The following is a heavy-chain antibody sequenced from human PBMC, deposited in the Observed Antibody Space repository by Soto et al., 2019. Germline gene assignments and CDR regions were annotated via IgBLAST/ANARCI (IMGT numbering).Heavy chain of an antibody. Sequence: PGGSLRLSCAASGFTFDDYAMHWVRQAPGKGLEWVSGISWNSGSIGYADSVKGRFTISRDNAKNSLYLQMNSLRAEDTALYYCAKDTGYSSGWSYYYYGMDVWGQGTTVTVSS. CDR3: AKDTGYSSGWSYYYYGMDV. CDR2: ISWNSGSI. D-gene: IGHD6-19*01. CDR1: GFTFDDYA. J-gene: IGHJ6*02. V-gene: IGHV3-9*01.